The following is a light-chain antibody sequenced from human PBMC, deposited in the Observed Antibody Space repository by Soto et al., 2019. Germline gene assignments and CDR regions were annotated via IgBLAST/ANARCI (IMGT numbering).Light chain of an antibody. CDR2: GAS. J-gene: IGKJ5*01. CDR3: QQYKSWPYT. CDR1: QSVSSSY. Sequence: EIVLTQSPGTLSLSPGERATLSCRASQSVSSSYLAWYQQKPGQAPRLLIYGASSRATGTPDRFSGSGFGTDFTLTITGLQSEDFAVYYCQQYKSWPYTFGQGTRLEIK. V-gene: IGKV3-20*01.